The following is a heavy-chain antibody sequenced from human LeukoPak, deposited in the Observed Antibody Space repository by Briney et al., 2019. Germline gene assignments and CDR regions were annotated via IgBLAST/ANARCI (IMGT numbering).Heavy chain of an antibody. CDR2: INHSGST. D-gene: IGHD3-22*01. J-gene: IGHJ4*02. CDR1: GGSFSGFY. Sequence: SETLSLTCAVYGGSFSGFYWSWIRQPPGKGLEWIGEINHSGSTNYNPSLKSRVTISVDRSKNQFSLKLSSVTAADTAVYYCARGGVITEFDYWGQGTLVTVSS. CDR3: ARGGVITEFDY. V-gene: IGHV4-34*01.